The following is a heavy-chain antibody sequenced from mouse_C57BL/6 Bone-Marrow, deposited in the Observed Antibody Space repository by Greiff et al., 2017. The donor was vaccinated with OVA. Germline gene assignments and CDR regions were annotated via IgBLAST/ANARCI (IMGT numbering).Heavy chain of an antibody. J-gene: IGHJ4*01. Sequence: QVQLQQSGTELVKPGASVKLSCKASGYTFTSYWMHWVKQRPGQGLEWIGNINPSNGGTNYNEKFKSKATLTVDKSSSTAYMQLSSLTSEDSAVYYCARGVAYDYDGGGYAMDYWGQGTSVTVSS. V-gene: IGHV1-53*01. CDR1: GYTFTSYW. CDR3: ARGVAYDYDGGGYAMDY. D-gene: IGHD2-4*01. CDR2: INPSNGGT.